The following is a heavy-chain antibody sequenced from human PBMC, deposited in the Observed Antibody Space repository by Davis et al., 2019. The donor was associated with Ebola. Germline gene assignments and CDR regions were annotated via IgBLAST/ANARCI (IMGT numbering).Heavy chain of an antibody. V-gene: IGHV3-21*01. CDR3: AREYSGYEGNYFDY. CDR1: GFTFSSYS. J-gene: IGHJ4*02. D-gene: IGHD5-12*01. CDR2: ISSSSSYI. Sequence: PGGSLRLSCAASGFTFSSYSMNWVRQAPGKGLEWVSSISSSSSYIYYADSVKGRFTISRDNAKNSLYLQMNSLRAEDTAVYYCAREYSGYEGNYFDYWGQGTLVTVSS.